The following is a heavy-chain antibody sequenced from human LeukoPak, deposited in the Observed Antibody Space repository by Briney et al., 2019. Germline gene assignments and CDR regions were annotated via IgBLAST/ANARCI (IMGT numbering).Heavy chain of an antibody. J-gene: IGHJ4*02. V-gene: IGHV3-23*01. CDR3: AKNRRPVAGPEHLDY. Sequence: PGGSLRLSCAASGFTFSSYAMSWVRQAPGKGLEWVSAISSSGGSTYYADSVKGRFTISRDNSKNTLYLQMNSLRAEDTAVYYCAKNRRPVAGPEHLDYWGQGTLVTVSS. CDR1: GFTFSSYA. CDR2: ISSSGGST. D-gene: IGHD6-19*01.